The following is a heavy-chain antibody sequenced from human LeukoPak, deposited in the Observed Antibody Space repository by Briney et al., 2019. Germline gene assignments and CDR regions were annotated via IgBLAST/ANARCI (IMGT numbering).Heavy chain of an antibody. CDR3: GRDGRGSGSYFGYYYGMDV. V-gene: IGHV3-30-3*01. CDR1: GFTFSSYA. D-gene: IGHD3-10*01. Sequence: GGSLRLSCAASGFTFSSYAMHWVRQAPGKGLEWVAVISYDGSNKYYADSVKGRFTISRDNSKDTLYLQMNSLRAEGRAVYYCGRDGRGSGSYFGYYYGMDVWGQGTTVTVSS. CDR2: ISYDGSNK. J-gene: IGHJ6*02.